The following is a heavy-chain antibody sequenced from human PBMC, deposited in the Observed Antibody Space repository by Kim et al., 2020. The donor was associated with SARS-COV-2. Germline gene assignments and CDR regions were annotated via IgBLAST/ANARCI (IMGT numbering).Heavy chain of an antibody. V-gene: IGHV4-34*01. Sequence: SETLSLTCAVYGGSFSGYYWSWIRQPPGKGLEWIGEINHSGSTNYNPSLKSRVTISVDTSKNQFSLKLSSVTAADTAVYYCARGGYGENYYGMDVWGQGTTVTVSS. J-gene: IGHJ6*02. CDR2: INHSGST. CDR1: GGSFSGYY. CDR3: ARGGYGENYYGMDV. D-gene: IGHD5-12*01.